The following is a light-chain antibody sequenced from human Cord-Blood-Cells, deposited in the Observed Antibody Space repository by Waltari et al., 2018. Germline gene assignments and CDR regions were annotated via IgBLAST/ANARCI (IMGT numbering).Light chain of an antibody. CDR3: SSYTSSSTKV. CDR1: SSDVGAYNY. CDR2: DVS. J-gene: IGLJ3*02. Sequence: QSALTQPASVSGSPGQSITISCTGPSSDVGAYNYVSWYQQHPGKAPKLMIYDVSKRPSGVSNRFSGSKSGNTASLTISGLQAEDEADYYCSSYTSSSTKVFGGGTKLTVL. V-gene: IGLV2-14*01.